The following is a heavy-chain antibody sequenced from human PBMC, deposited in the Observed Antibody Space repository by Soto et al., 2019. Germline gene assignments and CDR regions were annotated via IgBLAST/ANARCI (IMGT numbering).Heavy chain of an antibody. J-gene: IGHJ4*02. CDR3: AREEGTAMVPDYFDY. CDR2: ISYDGSNK. V-gene: IGHV3-30-3*01. CDR1: GFTFSIYA. D-gene: IGHD5-18*01. Sequence: PGGSLRLSCAASGFTFSIYAMQWVRQAPGKGLEWVAVISYDGSNKFYADSVKGRFTISRDNSKNTLYLQMNSLRAEDTAVYYCAREEGTAMVPDYFDYWGQGTLVTVSS.